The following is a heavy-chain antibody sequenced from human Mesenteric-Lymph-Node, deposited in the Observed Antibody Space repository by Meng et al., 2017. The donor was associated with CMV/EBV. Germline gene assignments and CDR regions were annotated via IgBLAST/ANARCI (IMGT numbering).Heavy chain of an antibody. CDR3: ARDRGGLGSSVHTPFDY. CDR2: IKQDESEK. J-gene: IGHJ4*02. CDR1: GFTFSSYW. D-gene: IGHD6-13*01. V-gene: IGHV3-7*01. Sequence: GESLKISCAASGFTFSSYWMSWVRQAPGKGLEWVANIKQDESEKYFVDSVKGRFIISRDNAKNSLYLQMNSLRAEDTAVYFCARDRGGLGSSVHTPFDYWGQGTLVTVSS.